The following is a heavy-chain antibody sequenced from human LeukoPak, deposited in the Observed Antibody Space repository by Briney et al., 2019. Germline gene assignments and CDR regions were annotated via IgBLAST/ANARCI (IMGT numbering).Heavy chain of an antibody. CDR2: IYSSGST. V-gene: IGHV4-4*07. Sequence: SETLSLTCTVSGGSINSYYWSWIRQPAGKGLEWIGRIYSSGSTNYNPSLKSRVSMSVDTSKNQFSLKLTSVTAADTAVYYCARGIWFGDLLSGPDNWGQGTLVAVSS. J-gene: IGHJ4*02. D-gene: IGHD3-10*01. CDR1: GGSINSYY. CDR3: ARGIWFGDLLSGPDN.